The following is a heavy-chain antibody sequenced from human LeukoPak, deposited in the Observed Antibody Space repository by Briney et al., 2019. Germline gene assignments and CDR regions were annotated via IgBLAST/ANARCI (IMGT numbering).Heavy chain of an antibody. CDR3: ASVTGTTGLDAFDI. V-gene: IGHV4-38-2*02. CDR1: GYSISSGYY. Sequence: PSETLSLTCTVSGYSISSGYYWGWIRQPPGKGLEWIGRIYHSGSTYYNPSLKSRVTISLDTSKNQFSLKLNSVTAADTAVYYCASVTGTTGLDAFDIWGQGTMVTVSS. CDR2: IYHSGST. D-gene: IGHD1-20*01. J-gene: IGHJ3*02.